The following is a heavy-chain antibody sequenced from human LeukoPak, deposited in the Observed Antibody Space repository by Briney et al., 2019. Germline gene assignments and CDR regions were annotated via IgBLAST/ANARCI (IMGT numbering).Heavy chain of an antibody. V-gene: IGHV3-66*01. Sequence: PGGSLRLSCAASGVTVSSSYMGWVRQAPRKGLEWVSVINSDGTTYYADSVKGRFTASRDPSKNTLSLQMSSLRVEDTAVYYCTRDSTTWACSGYWGQGTLVTVSS. CDR3: TRDSTTWACSGY. J-gene: IGHJ4*02. CDR1: GVTVSSSY. CDR2: INSDGTT. D-gene: IGHD2/OR15-2a*01.